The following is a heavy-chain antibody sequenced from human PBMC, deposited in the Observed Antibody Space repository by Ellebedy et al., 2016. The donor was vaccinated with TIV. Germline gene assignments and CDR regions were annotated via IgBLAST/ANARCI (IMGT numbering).Heavy chain of an antibody. CDR1: GFTFSKYA. D-gene: IGHD1-7*01. J-gene: IGHJ4*02. V-gene: IGHV3-30*09. CDR3: ARGDRAGTTRLVDY. CDR2: ISFDGSNI. Sequence: GESLKISCVASGFTFSKYALHWVRQAPGKGLEWIALISFDGSNIVYADSVKGRSAISRDNAKNTLYLQMNSLRAEDTAVYYCARGDRAGTTRLVDYWGQGTLVTVSS.